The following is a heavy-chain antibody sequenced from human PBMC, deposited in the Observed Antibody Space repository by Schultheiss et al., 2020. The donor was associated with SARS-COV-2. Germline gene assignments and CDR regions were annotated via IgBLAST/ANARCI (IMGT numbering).Heavy chain of an antibody. J-gene: IGHJ6*02. Sequence: GGSLRLSCAASGLTVSNNYMTWVHQAPGKGLEWVSVIYSGGNTHYADSVRGRFIISRDNSKNTLYLQMTSLRVEDTAMYYCVRDGPAASYGMDVWGQGTTVTVSS. V-gene: IGHV3-66*01. CDR2: IYSGGNT. CDR1: GLTVSNNY. CDR3: VRDGPAASYGMDV. D-gene: IGHD2-2*01.